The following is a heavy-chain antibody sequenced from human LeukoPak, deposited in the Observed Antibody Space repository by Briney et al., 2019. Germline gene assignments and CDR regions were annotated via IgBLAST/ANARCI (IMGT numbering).Heavy chain of an antibody. V-gene: IGHV5-51*01. CDR2: IYPGDSDT. J-gene: IGHJ6*02. D-gene: IGHD1-26*01. CDR1: GYSFTSYW. CDR3: ARHETVSGSYYYGMDV. Sequence: GESLKISCKGSGYSFTSYWIGWVRQMPGKGLEWMGIIYPGDSDTRYSPSFQGQVTISADKSISTAYLQWSSLKASDTAMYHCARHETVSGSYYYGMDVWGQGTTVTVSS.